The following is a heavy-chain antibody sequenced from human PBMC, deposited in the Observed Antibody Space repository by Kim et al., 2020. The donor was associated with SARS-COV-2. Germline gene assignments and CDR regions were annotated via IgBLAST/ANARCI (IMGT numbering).Heavy chain of an antibody. Sequence: ASVKVSCKASGYTFTSYAMNWVRQAPGQGLEWMGWINTNTGNPTYAQGFTGRFVFSLDTSVSTAYLQISSLKAEDTAVYYCAREVDPAVYSSSWVSFDYWGQGTLVTVSS. CDR3: AREVDPAVYSSSWVSFDY. CDR1: GYTFTSYA. V-gene: IGHV7-4-1*02. CDR2: INTNTGNP. D-gene: IGHD6-13*01. J-gene: IGHJ4*02.